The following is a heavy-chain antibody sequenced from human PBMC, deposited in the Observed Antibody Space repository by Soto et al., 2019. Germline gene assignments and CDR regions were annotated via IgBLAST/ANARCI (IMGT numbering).Heavy chain of an antibody. Sequence: QISLKESGPTLVKPTQTLTLTCTFSGFSLSTSGVGVGWIRQPPGKALEWLALIYWDDDKRYSPSLKSRLTITKDTSKNQVVLTMTNMDPVDTATYYCAHRPSYCSGGSCYSGFDYWGQGTLVTVSS. V-gene: IGHV2-5*02. D-gene: IGHD2-15*01. CDR2: IYWDDDK. CDR3: AHRPSYCSGGSCYSGFDY. J-gene: IGHJ4*02. CDR1: GFSLSTSGVG.